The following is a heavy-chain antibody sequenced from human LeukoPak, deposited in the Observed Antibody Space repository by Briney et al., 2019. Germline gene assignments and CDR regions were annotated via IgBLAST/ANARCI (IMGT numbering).Heavy chain of an antibody. V-gene: IGHV4-31*03. J-gene: IGHJ6*02. CDR2: IHYSEST. Sequence: SQTLSLTCTVSGGSINSGDYFWSWIRQHPGKGLEWIGYIHYSESTHYNPSLKTRITISLDRSKNEFSLKLSSMTAADTAVYYCARVHHERLRLDVWGQGTTATVSS. CDR3: ARVHHERLRLDV. D-gene: IGHD2-21*02. CDR1: GGSINSGDYF.